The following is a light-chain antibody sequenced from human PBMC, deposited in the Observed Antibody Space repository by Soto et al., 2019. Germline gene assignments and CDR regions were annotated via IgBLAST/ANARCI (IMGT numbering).Light chain of an antibody. V-gene: IGKV1-5*01. CDR1: QGISTW. CDR2: DAS. J-gene: IGKJ1*01. Sequence: DIQMTQSPSSLSASVVDRVTITCRASQGISTWLAWYQQKPGKAPKLLIYDASNLESGVPSRFSGSGSGTEFTLTISSLQPDDFATYYCQHYNSYSEAFGQGTKVDIK. CDR3: QHYNSYSEA.